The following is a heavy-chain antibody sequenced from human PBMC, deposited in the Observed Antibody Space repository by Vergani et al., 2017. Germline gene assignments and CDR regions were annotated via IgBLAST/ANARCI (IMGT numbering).Heavy chain of an antibody. V-gene: IGHV2-5*04. CDR3: VYRKTECGTTGCFYPVYYYYYMDV. CDR1: GFSLNTRGVS. D-gene: IGHD1-7*01. CDR2: IYWNDDQ. Sequence: QITLKESGPTLVKPTQTLTLTCTFSGFSLNTRGVSVAWIRQPPGKALDWLALIYWNDDQNYSPSLNNRVTITKDTSKNQAVLTMTNMDYVDTGTYYCVYRKTECGTTGCFYPVYYYYYMDVWGKGTTVTVSS. J-gene: IGHJ6*03.